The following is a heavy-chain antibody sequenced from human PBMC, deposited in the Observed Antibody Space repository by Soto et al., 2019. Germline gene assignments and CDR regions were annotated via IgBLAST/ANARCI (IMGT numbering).Heavy chain of an antibody. V-gene: IGHV3-7*01. D-gene: IGHD2-15*01. Sequence: PGGSLRLSCAASGFTFSNYWMSWVRQGPGKGLEWVANTNRDGSDKFYVDSVKGRFSISRDNARNSLYLQMNGLRVEDTAVYYCVRDLGRDCSGDTCYSAWGQGTLVTVSS. CDR3: VRDLGRDCSGDTCYSA. CDR2: TNRDGSDK. J-gene: IGHJ5*02. CDR1: GFTFSNYW.